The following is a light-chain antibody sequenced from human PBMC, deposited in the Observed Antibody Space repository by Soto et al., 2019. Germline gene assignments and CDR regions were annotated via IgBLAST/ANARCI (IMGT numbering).Light chain of an antibody. V-gene: IGKV2-30*01. Sequence: DVVMTQSPLSLPVTLGQPASISCRSSQSLVNSDGDTFLNWFHQRPGQSPRRLIYLVSYRGSGVPDICSGSGSGTDFTLKISRVEAEDIGIYYCMQATHWPGTFGQGTKLEI. J-gene: IGKJ2*01. CDR3: MQATHWPGT. CDR2: LVS. CDR1: QSLVNSDGDTF.